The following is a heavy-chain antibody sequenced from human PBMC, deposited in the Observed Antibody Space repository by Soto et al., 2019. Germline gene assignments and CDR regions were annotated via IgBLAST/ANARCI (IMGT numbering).Heavy chain of an antibody. D-gene: IGHD6-13*01. CDR1: GFTFTSFA. CDR2: ISGSGVSA. J-gene: IGHJ4*02. Sequence: GGSLRLSCAASGFTFTSFAMTWVRQAPGEGLEWVSSISGSGVSAFYADSVKGRLTISRDNSKNTLYLQMNSLRADDTAVYYCAKDLSADDSSFDCWGQGTLVTVSS. CDR3: AKDLSADDSSFDC. V-gene: IGHV3-23*01.